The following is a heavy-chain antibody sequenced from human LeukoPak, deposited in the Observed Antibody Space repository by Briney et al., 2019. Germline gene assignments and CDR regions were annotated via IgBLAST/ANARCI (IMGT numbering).Heavy chain of an antibody. Sequence: SETLSLTCTVSGGSINSYYWSWIRQPPGKGLEWIGYIYYSGTTNYNPSLKRRVTLSVDTSKDQFSLKLISVTAADTAVYFCARGRGGGGSSNNWFDPWGRGTLVIVSS. CDR1: GGSINSYY. D-gene: IGHD2-15*01. J-gene: IGHJ5*02. CDR3: ARGRGGGGSSNNWFDP. CDR2: IYYSGTT. V-gene: IGHV4-59*12.